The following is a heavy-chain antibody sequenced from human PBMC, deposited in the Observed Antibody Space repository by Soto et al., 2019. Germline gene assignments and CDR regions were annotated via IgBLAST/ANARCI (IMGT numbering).Heavy chain of an antibody. Sequence: QVQLVQSGAEVKKPGASVKVSCKASGYTFISYDINWVRQATGQGLEWMGWMNPNSGNTGYAQKFQGRVTMTRNTSISTAYMELSSLRSEDTAVYYCARTAYYYDSSGYYYDAFDIWGQGTMVTVSS. CDR1: GYTFISYD. D-gene: IGHD3-22*01. V-gene: IGHV1-8*01. CDR3: ARTAYYYDSSGYYYDAFDI. CDR2: MNPNSGNT. J-gene: IGHJ3*02.